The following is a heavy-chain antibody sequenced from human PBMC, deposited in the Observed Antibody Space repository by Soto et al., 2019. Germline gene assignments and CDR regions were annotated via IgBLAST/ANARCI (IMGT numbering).Heavy chain of an antibody. CDR2: INSDGSST. V-gene: IGHV3-74*01. CDR3: ARDVGGYCSGGSCYLI. J-gene: IGHJ3*02. D-gene: IGHD2-15*01. CDR1: GFTFSSYW. Sequence: EVQLVESGGGLVQPRGSLRLSCAASGFTFSSYWTHWVRQAPGKGLVWVSRINSDGSSTSYADSVKGRFTISRDNAKNTLYLQMNSLRAEDTAVYYCARDVGGYCSGGSCYLIWGQGTMVTVSS.